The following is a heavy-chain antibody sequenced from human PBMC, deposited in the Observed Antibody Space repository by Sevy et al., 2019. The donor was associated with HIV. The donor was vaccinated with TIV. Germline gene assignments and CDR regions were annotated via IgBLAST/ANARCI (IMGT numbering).Heavy chain of an antibody. D-gene: IGHD2-21*02. V-gene: IGHV3-30*18. J-gene: IGHJ6*02. CDR1: GFTFSDYY. Sequence: GGSLRLSCAASGFTFSDYYMSWIRQAPGNGLEWVAVISYDGSNKYYADSVKGRFTISRDNSKNTLYLQMNSLRAEDTAVYYCAKDGVVVTAILKTPYYYYYGMDVWGQGTTVTVSS. CDR2: ISYDGSNK. CDR3: AKDGVVVTAILKTPYYYYYGMDV.